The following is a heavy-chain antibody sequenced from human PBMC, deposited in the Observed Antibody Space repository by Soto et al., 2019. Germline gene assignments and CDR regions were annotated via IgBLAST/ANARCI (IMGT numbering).Heavy chain of an antibody. CDR2: INHSGST. CDR1: GGSFSGYY. Sequence: KPSETLSLTCAVYGGSFSGYYWSWIRQPPGKGLEWIGEINHSGSTNYNPSLKSRVTISVDTSKNQFSLKLSSVTAADTAVYYCAREVAVSWFDPWGQGTLVTVSS. D-gene: IGHD6-19*01. V-gene: IGHV4-34*01. J-gene: IGHJ5*02. CDR3: AREVAVSWFDP.